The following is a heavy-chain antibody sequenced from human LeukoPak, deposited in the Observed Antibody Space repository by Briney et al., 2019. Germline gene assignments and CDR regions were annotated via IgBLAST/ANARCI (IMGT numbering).Heavy chain of an antibody. CDR2: IRSKAYGGTT. V-gene: IGHV3-49*03. D-gene: IGHD3-9*01. CDR1: GFTFGDYA. CDR3: TRVFNYDILTGYSDY. Sequence: GGSLRLSCTASGFTFGDYAMSWFRQAPGKGLEWVGFIRSKAYGGTTEYAASVEGRFTISRDDSKSIAYLQMNSLKTEDTAVYYCTRVFNYDILTGYSDYWGQGTLVTVSS. J-gene: IGHJ4*02.